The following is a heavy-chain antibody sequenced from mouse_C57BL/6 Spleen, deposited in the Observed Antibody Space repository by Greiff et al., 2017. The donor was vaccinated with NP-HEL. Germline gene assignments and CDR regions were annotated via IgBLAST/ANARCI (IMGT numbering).Heavy chain of an antibody. CDR1: GYAFTNYL. J-gene: IGHJ2*01. V-gene: IGHV1-54*01. Sequence: VQLQQSGAELVRPGTSVKVSCKASGYAFTNYLIEWVKQRPGQGLAWIGVINPGSGGTNYNEKFKGKATLTADKSSSTAYMQLSSLTSEDSAVYFCARSGGANWDDFDYWGRGTTLTVSS. CDR3: ARSGGANWDDFDY. D-gene: IGHD4-1*01. CDR2: INPGSGGT.